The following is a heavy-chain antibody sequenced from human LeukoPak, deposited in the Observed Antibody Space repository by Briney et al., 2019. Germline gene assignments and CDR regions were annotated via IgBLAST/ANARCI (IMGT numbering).Heavy chain of an antibody. D-gene: IGHD3-10*01. V-gene: IGHV3-23*01. CDR2: ISTSGGST. Sequence: GGSLRLSCAASGFTFSNYAMSWVRQAPGKGLEWVSGISTSGGSTYYADSVKGRFSISRDNSKNTLYLQMNSLRDEDTAIYYCAKDVRGDYYGSGSPYPNYMDVWGKGTTVTVSS. J-gene: IGHJ6*03. CDR3: AKDVRGDYYGSGSPYPNYMDV. CDR1: GFTFSNYA.